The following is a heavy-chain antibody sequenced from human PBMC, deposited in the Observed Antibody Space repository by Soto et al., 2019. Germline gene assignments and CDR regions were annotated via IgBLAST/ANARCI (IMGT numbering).Heavy chain of an antibody. CDR2: INAGGGYT. CDR3: AREKWGSGSRWLDP. D-gene: IGHD6-19*01. J-gene: IGHJ5*02. V-gene: IGHV1-46*01. Sequence: ASVKVSCKASGYIFTNYYMHWVRQAPGQGLEWMGTINAGGGYTTYAQNFQGRVTINQDTSASTAYMELSSLTSEDTAVYYCAREKWGSGSRWLDPWGQGTLVTVSS. CDR1: GYIFTNYY.